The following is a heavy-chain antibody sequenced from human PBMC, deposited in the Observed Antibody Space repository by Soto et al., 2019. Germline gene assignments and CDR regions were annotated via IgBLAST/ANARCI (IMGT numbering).Heavy chain of an antibody. Sequence: QLQLQESGPGLVKPSETLSLTCTVSGGSISSSSYYWGWIRQPPGKGLEWIGSIYYSGSTYYNPSLQSRVTISVDKSKNQFSLKLSSVTAADTAVYYCARLNYSDSSGYYDDAFDIWGQGTMVTVSS. CDR1: GGSISSSSYY. V-gene: IGHV4-39*01. CDR2: IYYSGST. CDR3: ARLNYSDSSGYYDDAFDI. J-gene: IGHJ3*02. D-gene: IGHD3-22*01.